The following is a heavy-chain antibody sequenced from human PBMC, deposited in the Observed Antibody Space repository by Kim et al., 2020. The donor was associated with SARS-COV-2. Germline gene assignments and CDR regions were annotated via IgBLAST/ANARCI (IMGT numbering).Heavy chain of an antibody. Sequence: GGSLRLSCAASGFTFNGYGMHWLRQPPGKGLECVAFISYDGSNKYYADSVRDRFTISRDNSKNTLYLQMNNLRTEDTAVFYCVRDYDGSGCPWGQGTLVT. V-gene: IGHV3-30-3*01. CDR3: VRDYDGSGCP. J-gene: IGHJ5*02. CDR1: GFTFNGYG. CDR2: ISYDGSNK. D-gene: IGHD6-19*01.